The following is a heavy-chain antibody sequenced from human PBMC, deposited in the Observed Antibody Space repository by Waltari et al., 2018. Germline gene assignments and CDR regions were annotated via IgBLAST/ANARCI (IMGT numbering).Heavy chain of an antibody. CDR2: IYSSATT. D-gene: IGHD6-6*01. CDR1: GFTVTSTY. CDR3: ARGGQIVRPRPLDL. Sequence: EGQLVESGGGLVKPGGSLRLSCAASGFTVTSTYMNWVRQAPGKGLELVLTIYSSATTFYADAVKGRFTISRDNSKNLLFLQMDDLRVNDTAVYYCARGGQIVRPRPLDLWGPGTLVTVSS. V-gene: IGHV3-66*01. J-gene: IGHJ3*01.